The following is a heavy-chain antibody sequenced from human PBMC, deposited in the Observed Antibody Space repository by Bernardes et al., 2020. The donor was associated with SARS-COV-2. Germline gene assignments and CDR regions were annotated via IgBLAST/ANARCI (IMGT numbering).Heavy chain of an antibody. D-gene: IGHD6-6*01. CDR3: AKERYSSSSRYSGDSYYYYYGMDV. CDR1: GYTFTTHD. CDR2: ISVYNGNT. J-gene: IGHJ6*02. Sequence: ASVKVSCKASGYTFTTHDISWVRQAPGQGLEWMGWISVYNGNTNYAQKFQGRVTMTTDTSTSTAYMELRSLRAEDTAVYYCAKERYSSSSRYSGDSYYYYYGMDVWGQGTTVTVSS. V-gene: IGHV1-18*01.